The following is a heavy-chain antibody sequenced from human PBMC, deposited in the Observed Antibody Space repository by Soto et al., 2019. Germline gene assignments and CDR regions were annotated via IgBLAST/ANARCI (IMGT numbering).Heavy chain of an antibody. J-gene: IGHJ4*01. D-gene: IGHD2-8*01. CDR1: GFTFSSYA. CDR3: ATPLLYWMNGVCNALTYNSLLDY. CDR2: ISYDGSNK. Sequence: GGSLRLSCAASGFTFSSYAMHWVRQAPGKGLEWVAVISYDGSNKYYADSVEGRFTISRDNSKNTLYLQMNSLSAEDTAVYYCATPLLYWMNGVCNALTYNSLLDYWRQGRRVTVSS. V-gene: IGHV3-30-3*01.